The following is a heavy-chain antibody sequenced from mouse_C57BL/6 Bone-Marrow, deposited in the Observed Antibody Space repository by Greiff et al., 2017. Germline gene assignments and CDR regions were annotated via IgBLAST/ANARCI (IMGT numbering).Heavy chain of an antibody. V-gene: IGHV15-2*01. CDR1: DSEVFPIDY. Sequence: VKLQESGSELRSPGSSVKLSCKDFDSEVFPIDYMSWVRQKPGHGFEWIGGILPSIGRTIYGEKFEDKATLDADTLSNTAYLELNSLTSEDSAIYYCARPLIYYYGSSYYWYFDVWGTGTTVTVSS. J-gene: IGHJ1*03. D-gene: IGHD1-1*01. CDR3: ARPLIYYYGSSYYWYFDV. CDR2: ILPSIGRT.